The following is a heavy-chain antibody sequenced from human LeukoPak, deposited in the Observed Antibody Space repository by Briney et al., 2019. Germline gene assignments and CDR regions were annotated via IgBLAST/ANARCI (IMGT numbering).Heavy chain of an antibody. D-gene: IGHD3-10*01. Sequence: SETLSLTCNVSNGTITSYYGAWIRQSPGKGQEGIGYVYYSGTTNYNPSLNSRVTISVDTSKNQFSLKLSSVTTADTAVYYCARGVGYASRNWFDPWGHGILVTVSS. CDR1: NGTITSYY. CDR2: VYYSGTT. J-gene: IGHJ5*02. CDR3: ARGVGYASRNWFDP. V-gene: IGHV4-59*01.